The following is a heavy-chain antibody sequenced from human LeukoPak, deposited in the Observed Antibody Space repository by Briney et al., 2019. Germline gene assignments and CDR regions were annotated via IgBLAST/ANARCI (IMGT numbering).Heavy chain of an antibody. Sequence: GGSLRLSCAASGFTFSSYAMHWVRQAPGKGLEWVAVISYDGSNKYYADSVKGRFTISRDNAKNSLYLQMNSLRAEDTAVYYCARGVRSRPVDAFDIWGQGTMVTVSS. CDR3: ARGVRSRPVDAFDI. CDR1: GFTFSSYA. CDR2: ISYDGSNK. D-gene: IGHD2-2*01. J-gene: IGHJ3*02. V-gene: IGHV3-30-3*01.